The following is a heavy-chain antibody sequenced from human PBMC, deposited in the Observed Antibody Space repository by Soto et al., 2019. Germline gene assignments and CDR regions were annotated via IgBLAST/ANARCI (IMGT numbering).Heavy chain of an antibody. CDR1: GGSISSGGYY. V-gene: IGHV4-31*03. J-gene: IGHJ5*02. D-gene: IGHD3-10*01. CDR2: IYYSGST. Sequence: QVQLQESGPGLVKPSQTLSLTCTVSGGSISSGGYYWSWIRQHPGKGLEWIGYIYYSGSTYYNPSLKSRVTISXXTXKNXFSLKLSSVTAADTAVYYCAREGTGDGSGVNWSDPWGQGTLVTVSS. CDR3: AREGTGDGSGVNWSDP.